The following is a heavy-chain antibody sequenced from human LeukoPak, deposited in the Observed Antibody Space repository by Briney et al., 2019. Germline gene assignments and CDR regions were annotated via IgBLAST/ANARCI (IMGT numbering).Heavy chain of an antibody. V-gene: IGHV3-23*01. D-gene: IGHD3-22*01. CDR2: ISGSGGST. Sequence: PGGSLRLSCAASGFTFSSYAMSWVRQAPGKGLEWVSAISGSGGSTYYADSVKGRFTISRDNSKNTLYLQMNSLRAEDTAVYYCAKSTTMIVVVTATFQHWGQGTLVTVSS. CDR3: AKSTTMIVVVTATFQH. CDR1: GFTFSSYA. J-gene: IGHJ1*01.